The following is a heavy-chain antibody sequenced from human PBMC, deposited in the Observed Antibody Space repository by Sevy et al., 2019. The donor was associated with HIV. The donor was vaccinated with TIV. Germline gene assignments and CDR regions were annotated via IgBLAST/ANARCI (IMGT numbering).Heavy chain of an antibody. V-gene: IGHV3-7*01. CDR1: GFTFSSYW. CDR2: IKQDGSEK. D-gene: IGHD5-18*01. Sequence: GGSLRLSCAASGFTFSSYWMSWVRQAPGKGLEWVANIKQDGSEKYYVDSVKGRFTISRDNAKNSLYLQMNSLRAEDTAMYYCAREGGIQLWLGKGYYYGMDVWGQGTMVTVSS. J-gene: IGHJ6*02. CDR3: AREGGIQLWLGKGYYYGMDV.